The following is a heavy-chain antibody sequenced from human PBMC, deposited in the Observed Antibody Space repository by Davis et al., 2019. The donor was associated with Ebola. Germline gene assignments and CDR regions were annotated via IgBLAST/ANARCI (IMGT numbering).Heavy chain of an antibody. CDR1: GFTFSSYG. J-gene: IGHJ3*02. D-gene: IGHD1-26*01. CDR3: ARVPRIVGATDAFDI. Sequence: GESLKISCAASGFTFSSYGMHWVRQAPGKGLEWVAVISYDGSNKYYADSVKGRFTISRDNSKNTLYLQMNSLRAEDTAVYYCARVPRIVGATDAFDIWGQGTMVTVSS. CDR2: ISYDGSNK. V-gene: IGHV3-30*03.